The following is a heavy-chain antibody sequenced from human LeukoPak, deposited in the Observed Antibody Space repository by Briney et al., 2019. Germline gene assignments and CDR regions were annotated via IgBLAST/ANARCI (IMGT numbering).Heavy chain of an antibody. J-gene: IGHJ4*02. CDR2: ISAYNGNT. D-gene: IGHD3-9*01. V-gene: IGHV1-18*01. Sequence: ASVKVSCKASGYIFTSYGITWVRQAPGQGLEWMGWISAYNGNTNYTEKLQGRVTMTTDTSTSTVYMELTSLTSDDTAVYYCARDWVWSTGYDCFDVWGQGILVTVSS. CDR3: ARDWVWSTGYDCFDV. CDR1: GYIFTSYG.